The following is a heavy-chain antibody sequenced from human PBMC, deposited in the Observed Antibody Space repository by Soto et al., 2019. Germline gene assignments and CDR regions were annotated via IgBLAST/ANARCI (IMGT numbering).Heavy chain of an antibody. CDR1: GFTFSDYY. D-gene: IGHD6-19*01. CDR2: ISSSGSTI. Sequence: GGSLRLSCAASGFTFSDYYMSWIRQAPGKGLKWVSYISSSGSTIYYADSVKGRFTISRDNAKNSLYLQMNSLRAEDTAVYYCARPQQWLVLNSGMDVWGQGTTVTVSS. V-gene: IGHV3-11*04. CDR3: ARPQQWLVLNSGMDV. J-gene: IGHJ6*02.